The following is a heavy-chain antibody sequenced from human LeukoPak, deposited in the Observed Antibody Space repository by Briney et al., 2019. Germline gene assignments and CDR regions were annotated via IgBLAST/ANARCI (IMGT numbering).Heavy chain of an antibody. CDR3: ARDIVSGSGSLDY. CDR2: VKSDGSNP. V-gene: IGHV3-74*01. D-gene: IGHD3-10*01. J-gene: IGHJ4*02. Sequence: GGSLRLSCAASGFTFSSYAMHWVRQAPDKGLEWVSRVKSDGSNPSYADSVRGRFTISRDNAENMLYLQMNTLGAEDTAVYYCARDIVSGSGSLDYWGQGTLVTVSS. CDR1: GFTFSSYA.